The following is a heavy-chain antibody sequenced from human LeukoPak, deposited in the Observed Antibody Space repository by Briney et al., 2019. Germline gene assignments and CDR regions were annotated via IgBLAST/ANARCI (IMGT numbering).Heavy chain of an antibody. CDR1: GDSITTGSYY. V-gene: IGHV4-61*02. CDR3: ARDNGLSGWYGY. J-gene: IGHJ4*02. Sequence: SETLSLTCTVSGDSITTGSYYWSWVRQPAGKGLEWIGRVYINGVTHYDPSLKSRVTISLDTSKNQFSLRLSSVTAADTAVYYCARDNGLSGWYGYWGQGTLVTVSS. D-gene: IGHD6-19*01. CDR2: VYINGVT.